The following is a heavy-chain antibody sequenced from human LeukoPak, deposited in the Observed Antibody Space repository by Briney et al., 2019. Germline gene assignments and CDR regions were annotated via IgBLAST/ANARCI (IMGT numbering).Heavy chain of an antibody. V-gene: IGHV3-30*04. CDR2: ISYDGNNK. CDR1: GFTFSSYA. Sequence: GGSLRLSCAASGFTFSSYAMHWVRQAPGTGLEWVAVISYDGNNKYYADSVKGRFTISRDNSKNTLYLQLSSLRAEDSAVFYCARVPVPIAVAGYFDCWGQGTLVTVSS. J-gene: IGHJ4*02. CDR3: ARVPVPIAVAGYFDC. D-gene: IGHD6-19*01.